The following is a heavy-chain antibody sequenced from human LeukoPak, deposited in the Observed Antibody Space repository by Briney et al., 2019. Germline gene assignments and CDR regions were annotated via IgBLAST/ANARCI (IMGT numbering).Heavy chain of an antibody. CDR1: GGSISSSSYF. CDR3: ARLQSSGLVWSVY. D-gene: IGHD2-21*01. CDR2: IYYSGST. V-gene: IGHV4-39*01. J-gene: IGHJ4*02. Sequence: ASVTLSLXCTVSGGSISSSSYFWGWIRQPPGKGLECIGSIYYSGSTYYNPSLKSPVTISVDTSKNQFSLKLSSVTAADTAVYYCARLQSSGLVWSVYWGQGTLVTVSS.